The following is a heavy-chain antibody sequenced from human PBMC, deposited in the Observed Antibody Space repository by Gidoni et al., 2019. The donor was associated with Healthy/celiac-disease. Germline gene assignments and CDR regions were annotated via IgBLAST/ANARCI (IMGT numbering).Heavy chain of an antibody. D-gene: IGHD4-17*01. Sequence: QVQLVESGGGVVQPGRSLRPSCAASGFTFRRYGMHWVRQAPGKGLEWVAVIWYDGSNKYYADSVKGRFTISRDNSKNTLYLQMNSLRAEDTAVYYCARDTEDYGDMPGYFDYWGQGTLVTVSS. V-gene: IGHV3-33*01. CDR2: IWYDGSNK. CDR1: GFTFRRYG. CDR3: ARDTEDYGDMPGYFDY. J-gene: IGHJ4*02.